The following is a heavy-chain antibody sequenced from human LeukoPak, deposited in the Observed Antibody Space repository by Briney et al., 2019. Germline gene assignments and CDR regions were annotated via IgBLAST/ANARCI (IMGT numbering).Heavy chain of an antibody. CDR1: GFTFSSYS. Sequence: PGGSLRLSCAASGFTFSSYSMNWVRQAPGKGLEWVSYISSSGSTIYYADSVKGRFTISRDNAKNSLDLQMNSLRAEDTAVYYCARDLGGYSYGSHFDYWGQGTLVTVSS. CDR3: ARDLGGYSYGSHFDY. CDR2: ISSSGSTI. D-gene: IGHD5-18*01. V-gene: IGHV3-48*04. J-gene: IGHJ4*02.